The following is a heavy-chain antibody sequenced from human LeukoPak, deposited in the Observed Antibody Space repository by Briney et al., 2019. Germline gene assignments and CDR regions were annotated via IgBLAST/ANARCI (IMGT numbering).Heavy chain of an antibody. V-gene: IGHV3-21*01. CDR3: ARGGRTVTSWRGFDP. CDR1: GFTFSSYS. D-gene: IGHD4-11*01. CDR2: ISSSSSYI. J-gene: IGHJ5*02. Sequence: NPGGSLRLSCAASGFTFSSYSMNWVRQAPGKGLEWVSSISSSSSYINYADSVKGRFTISRDNAKNSLYLQMNSLRAEDTAVYYCARGGRTVTSWRGFDPWGQGTLVTVSS.